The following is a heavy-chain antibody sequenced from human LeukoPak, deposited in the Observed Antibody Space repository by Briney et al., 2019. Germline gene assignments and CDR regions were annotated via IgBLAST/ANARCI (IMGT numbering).Heavy chain of an antibody. Sequence: TSETLSLTCTVSGGSISSGDYYWSWIRQPPGKGLEWIGYIYYSGSTYYNPSLKSRVTISVDTSKNQFSLKLSSVTAADTAVYYCARDKSPWGGWFDPWGQGTLVTVSS. D-gene: IGHD3-16*01. J-gene: IGHJ5*02. CDR1: GGSISSGDYY. CDR2: IYYSGST. V-gene: IGHV4-30-4*01. CDR3: ARDKSPWGGWFDP.